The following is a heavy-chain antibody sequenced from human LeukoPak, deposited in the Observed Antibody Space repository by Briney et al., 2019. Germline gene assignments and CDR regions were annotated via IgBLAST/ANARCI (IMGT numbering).Heavy chain of an antibody. D-gene: IGHD1-20*01. Sequence: SETLSLTCAVYGGSFSGYYWSWIRQPPGKGLEWIGEINHSGSTNYNPSLKSRVTISVDTSKNQFPLKLSSVTAADTAVYYCARGDNWNDVGGFYRFDYWGQGTLVTVSS. J-gene: IGHJ4*02. V-gene: IGHV4-34*01. CDR2: INHSGST. CDR1: GGSFSGYY. CDR3: ARGDNWNDVGGFYRFDY.